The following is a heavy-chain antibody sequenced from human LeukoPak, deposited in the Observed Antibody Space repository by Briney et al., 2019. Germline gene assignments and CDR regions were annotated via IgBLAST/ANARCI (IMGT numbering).Heavy chain of an antibody. J-gene: IGHJ4*02. D-gene: IGHD1-14*01. CDR2: ISSSSNTI. V-gene: IGHV3-48*01. CDR3: AKSTTDY. Sequence: PGGSLRLSCAASGFTFSSYRMNWVRQAPGKGLEWVSYISSSSNTIYYADSVKGRFTISRDNAKNSLYLQMNSLRAEDTAVYYCAKSTTDYWGQGTLVTVSS. CDR1: GFTFSSYR.